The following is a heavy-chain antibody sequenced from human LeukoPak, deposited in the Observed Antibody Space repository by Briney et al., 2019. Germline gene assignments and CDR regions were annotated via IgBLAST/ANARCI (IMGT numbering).Heavy chain of an antibody. CDR2: IIPIFGTA. CDR3: ARGHCSSTSCYDRFDP. J-gene: IGHJ5*02. D-gene: IGHD2-2*01. Sequence: SVKVSCKASGGTFSSYAISWVRQAPGQGLEWMGGIIPIFGTANYAQKFQGRVTITADESTSTAYMELSSLRSEDTAVYYCARGHCSSTSCYDRFDPWGQETLVTVSS. CDR1: GGTFSSYA. V-gene: IGHV1-69*13.